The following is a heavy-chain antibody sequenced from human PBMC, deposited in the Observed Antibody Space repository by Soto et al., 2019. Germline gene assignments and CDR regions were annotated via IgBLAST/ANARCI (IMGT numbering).Heavy chain of an antibody. V-gene: IGHV3-21*01. CDR3: ARSMGFSSSSDY. Sequence: GGSLRLSCAASGFTFSSYSMNWVRQAPGKGLEWVSSISSSSSYIYYADSVKGRFTISRDNAKNSLYLQMNSLRAEDTAVYYCARSMGFSSSSDYWGQGTLVTVSS. J-gene: IGHJ4*02. CDR2: ISSSSSYI. CDR1: GFTFSSYS. D-gene: IGHD6-6*01.